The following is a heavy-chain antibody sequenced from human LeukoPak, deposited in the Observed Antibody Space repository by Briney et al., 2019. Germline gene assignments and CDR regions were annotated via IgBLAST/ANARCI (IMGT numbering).Heavy chain of an antibody. CDR2: IYYSGST. Sequence: PSETLSLTCTVSGGSISSYYWSWIRQPPGKGLEWIGYIYYSGSTNYNPSLKSRVTISVDTSKNQFSLKLSSVTAADTAVYYCARHPGYSSGPYYFDYWGQGTLVTVSS. V-gene: IGHV4-59*08. D-gene: IGHD6-19*01. J-gene: IGHJ4*02. CDR3: ARHPGYSSGPYYFDY. CDR1: GGSISSYY.